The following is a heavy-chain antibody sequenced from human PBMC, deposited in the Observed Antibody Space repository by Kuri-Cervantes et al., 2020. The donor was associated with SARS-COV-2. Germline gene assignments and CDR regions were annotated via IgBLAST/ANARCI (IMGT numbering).Heavy chain of an antibody. J-gene: IGHJ4*02. CDR3: VRDGGHWNFDY. Sequence: GESLKISCAASGFSFSGSAMHWVRRAPGKGLVWVSRINPDGSYTNNADSVKGRFTLSRDNAKNMLFLQMNSLRAEDTAVYYCVRDGGHWNFDYWGQGTLVTVSS. CDR2: INPDGSYT. D-gene: IGHD1-1*01. V-gene: IGHV3-74*01. CDR1: GFSFSGSA.